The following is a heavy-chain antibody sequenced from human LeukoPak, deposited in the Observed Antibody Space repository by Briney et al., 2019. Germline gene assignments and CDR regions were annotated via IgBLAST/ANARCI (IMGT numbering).Heavy chain of an antibody. D-gene: IGHD4-11*01. CDR2: IKQDGAEK. J-gene: IGHJ4*01. Sequence: GGSLRLSCAASGFTFSDYWMSWVRQAPGKGLEWVANIKQDGAEKYYVDSVKGRFIISRDNAENSLYLQANSLRAEDTAVYYCARGRLPSSYKGFDCWGHGTPVTVSS. CDR1: GFTFSDYW. CDR3: ARGRLPSSYKGFDC. V-gene: IGHV3-7*01.